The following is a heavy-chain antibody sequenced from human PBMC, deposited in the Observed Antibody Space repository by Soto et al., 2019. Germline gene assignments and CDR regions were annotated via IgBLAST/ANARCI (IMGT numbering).Heavy chain of an antibody. CDR3: TRSTSVLRWFGSA. CDR1: GFTFSGSA. CDR2: IRSKANSYAT. J-gene: IGHJ4*02. D-gene: IGHD3-10*01. V-gene: IGHV3-73*01. Sequence: EVQLVESGGGLVQPGGSLKLSCAASGFTFSGSAMHWVRQASGKGLEWVGRIRSKANSYATAYAASVKGRFTISRDDSKNTAYLQMNSLKTEDTAVYYCTRSTSVLRWFGSAGGQGTLVTVSS.